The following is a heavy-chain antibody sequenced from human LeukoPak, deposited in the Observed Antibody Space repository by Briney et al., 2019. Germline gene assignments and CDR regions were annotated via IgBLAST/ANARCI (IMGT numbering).Heavy chain of an antibody. V-gene: IGHV3-33*05. CDR2: ISYDGSNK. Sequence: GGSLRLSCAASGFTFSSYGMHWVRQAPGKGLEWVAVISYDGSNKYYADSVKGRFTISRDNSKNTLYLQMNSLRVKDTAVFYCAKRDSSGSYFFDYWGQGTLVTVSS. J-gene: IGHJ4*02. D-gene: IGHD3-22*01. CDR1: GFTFSSYG. CDR3: AKRDSSGSYFFDY.